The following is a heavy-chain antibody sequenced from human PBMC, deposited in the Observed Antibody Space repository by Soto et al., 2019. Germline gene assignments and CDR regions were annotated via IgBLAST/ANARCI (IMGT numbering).Heavy chain of an antibody. J-gene: IGHJ6*02. V-gene: IGHV1-69*18. CDR3: ARDDWGYHYNYYAMDI. CDR2: IVPIYRSS. Sequence: QVQLVQSGAEMKTPGSSVNVSCTLSGGAFNNYVISWVRQAPGQGLEWVGSIVPIYRSSLFAQKFQGRVTLSADETTNTVYMKMSSLRTDDTAIYYCARDDWGYHYNYYAMDIWGQGTAVTVSS. CDR1: GGAFNNYV. D-gene: IGHD2-21*01.